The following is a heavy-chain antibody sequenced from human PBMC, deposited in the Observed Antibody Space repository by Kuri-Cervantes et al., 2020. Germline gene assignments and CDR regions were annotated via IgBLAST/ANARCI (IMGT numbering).Heavy chain of an antibody. CDR2: ISSSSTYI. D-gene: IGHD3-10*01. CDR3: ARGVVHFDY. V-gene: IGHV3-21*01. J-gene: IGHJ4*02. Sequence: GESLKISCAASGFTFSSYSMNWVRQAPGKGLEWVSSISSSSTYIYYADSVKGRFTISGDNAKNSLYLQMDSLRAEDTALYYCARGVVHFDYWGQGTLVTVSS. CDR1: GFTFSSYS.